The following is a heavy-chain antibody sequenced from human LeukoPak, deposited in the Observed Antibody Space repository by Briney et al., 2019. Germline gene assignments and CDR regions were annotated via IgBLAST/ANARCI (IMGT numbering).Heavy chain of an antibody. D-gene: IGHD2-15*01. Sequence: GGSLRLSCAASGFTFSSHGMHWVRQAPGKGLEWVAFIRYDGTSKYYADSVKGRFTISRDNSKNTLYLQMNSLRAEDTAVYYCEKDKDSTNWYFDYWGQGTLVTVSS. CDR3: EKDKDSTNWYFDY. CDR1: GFTFSSHG. CDR2: IRYDGTSK. V-gene: IGHV3-30*02. J-gene: IGHJ4*02.